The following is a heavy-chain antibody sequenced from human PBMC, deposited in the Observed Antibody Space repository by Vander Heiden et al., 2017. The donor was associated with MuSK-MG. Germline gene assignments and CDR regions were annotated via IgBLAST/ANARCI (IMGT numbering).Heavy chain of an antibody. CDR1: GFSLNRMG. V-gene: IGHV2-26*01. J-gene: IGHJ6*02. CDR3: ARSPGPSTGFGLDV. Sequence: QVTLKESGPVMVKPTETLTLTCTVSGFSLNRMGVSWVRQPPGKALEWLAHVFSVDQESYSTSLRARLTISKDTSRGQVVLTMTNLDPLDTGTYYCARSPGPSTGFGLDVWGQGTTVTVSS. D-gene: IGHD3-10*01. CDR2: VFSVDQE.